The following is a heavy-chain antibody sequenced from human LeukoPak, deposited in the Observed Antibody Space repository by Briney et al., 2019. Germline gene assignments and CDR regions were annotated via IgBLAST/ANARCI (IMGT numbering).Heavy chain of an antibody. J-gene: IGHJ5*02. Sequence: ASVKVSCKASGYTFTSYGISRVRQAPGQGLEWMGWISAYNGNTKYAQKVLGRVTMTTDTSTSTAYMELRSLRSDDTAVYYCARGGLVVVVAATPSTTPGLLHWLDPWGQGTLVSVSS. CDR3: ARGGLVVVVAATPSTTPGLLHWLDP. D-gene: IGHD2-15*01. CDR2: ISAYNGNT. V-gene: IGHV1-18*01. CDR1: GYTFTSYG.